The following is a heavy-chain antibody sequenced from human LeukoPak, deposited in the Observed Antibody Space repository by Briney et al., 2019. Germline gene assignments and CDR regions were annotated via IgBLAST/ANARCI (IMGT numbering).Heavy chain of an antibody. V-gene: IGHV3-30*18. CDR3: AKASSEYSSSSVY. CDR1: GFTFSSYG. CDR2: ISYDGSNK. J-gene: IGHJ4*02. Sequence: GGSLRLSCAASGFTFSSYGMHWVRQAPGKGLEWVAVISYDGSNKYYADSVKGRFTISRDNSKNTLYLQMNSLRAEDTAVYYCAKASSEYSSSSVYWGQGTLVTASS. D-gene: IGHD6-6*01.